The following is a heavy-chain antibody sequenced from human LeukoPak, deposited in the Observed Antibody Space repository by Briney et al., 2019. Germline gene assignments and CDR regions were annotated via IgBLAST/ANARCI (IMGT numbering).Heavy chain of an antibody. J-gene: IGHJ4*02. CDR3: ARGGRWRRLLGPVTHFDY. CDR2: INHSGST. CDR1: GGSFSGYY. Sequence: PETLSLTCAVYGGSFSGYYWSWIRQPPGKGLEWIGEINHSGSTNYSPSLKSRVTISVDTTNNQTSLKLSSVTAADTAVYYCARGGRWRRLLGPVTHFDYWGQGTLVTVSS. V-gene: IGHV4-34*01. D-gene: IGHD5-12*01.